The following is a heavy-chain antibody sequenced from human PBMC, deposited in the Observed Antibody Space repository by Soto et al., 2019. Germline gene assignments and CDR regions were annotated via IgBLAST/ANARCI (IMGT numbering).Heavy chain of an antibody. CDR3: ARASITIFGVVTMGWFDP. CDR1: GGSISSGGYY. CDR2: IYYSGST. J-gene: IGHJ5*02. Sequence: PSETLSLTCTVSGGSISSGGYYWSWIRQHPGKGLEWIGYIYYSGSTYYNPSLKSRVTISVDTSKNQFSLKLSSVTAADTAVYYCARASITIFGVVTMGWFDPWGQGTLVTVSS. D-gene: IGHD3-3*01. V-gene: IGHV4-31*03.